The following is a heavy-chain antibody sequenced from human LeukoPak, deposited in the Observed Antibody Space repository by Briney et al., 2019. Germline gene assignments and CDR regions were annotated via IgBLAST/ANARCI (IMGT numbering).Heavy chain of an antibody. Sequence: PGGSLRLSCEASGFTFSSYAMSWVRQAPGKGLEWVSTIRGSGGSTYYADSVKGRFTISRDNSKNTLYLQMNSLRADDTAIYYCAKEPLAVAGDYYYYGMDVWGQGTTVTVSS. CDR3: AKEPLAVAGDYYYYGMDV. CDR2: IRGSGGST. CDR1: GFTFSSYA. V-gene: IGHV3-23*01. D-gene: IGHD6-19*01. J-gene: IGHJ6*02.